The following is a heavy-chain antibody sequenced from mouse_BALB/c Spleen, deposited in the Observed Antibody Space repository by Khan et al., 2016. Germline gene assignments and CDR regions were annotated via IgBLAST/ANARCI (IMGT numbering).Heavy chain of an antibody. CDR2: IDPANGNT. D-gene: IGHD2-4*01. CDR1: GFNIKDTY. J-gene: IGHJ3*01. CDR3: ARSPYDYDVGFAY. V-gene: IGHV14-3*02. Sequence: VQLQQSGAELVKPGASVKLSCTASGFNIKDTYMHWVKQRPEQGLEWIGRIDPANGNTKYDPKFPGKATITAATSSNTAYLQLSRLTSEDTAVYYCARSPYDYDVGFAYWGQGTLVTVSA.